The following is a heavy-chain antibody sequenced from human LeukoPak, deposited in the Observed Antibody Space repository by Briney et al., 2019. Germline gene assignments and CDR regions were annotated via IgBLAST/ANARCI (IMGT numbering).Heavy chain of an antibody. CDR1: GYTFTNHA. Sequence: ASVNVSCKASGYTFTNHAVHWVRQAPGQGLEWMGWIDTANGNTKYLQKFQGRVTITRDTSARIVYMELSSLRFEDTALYYCARPGASSPGNWFASWGQGSLVTVSS. D-gene: IGHD6-13*01. V-gene: IGHV1-3*04. CDR3: ARPGASSPGNWFAS. J-gene: IGHJ5*01. CDR2: IDTANGNT.